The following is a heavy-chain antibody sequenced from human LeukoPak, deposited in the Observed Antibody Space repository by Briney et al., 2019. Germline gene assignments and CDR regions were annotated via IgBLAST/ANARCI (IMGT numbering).Heavy chain of an antibody. CDR2: INHSGST. CDR3: ARQRDTASVGAFDI. J-gene: IGHJ3*02. V-gene: IGHV4-34*01. D-gene: IGHD5-18*01. Sequence: KTSETLSLTCAVYGGSFSGYYWSWIRQPPGKGLEWIGEINHSGSTNYNPSLKSRVTISVDTSKNQFSLKLSSVTAADTAVYYCARQRDTASVGAFDIWGQGTMVTVSS. CDR1: GGSFSGYY.